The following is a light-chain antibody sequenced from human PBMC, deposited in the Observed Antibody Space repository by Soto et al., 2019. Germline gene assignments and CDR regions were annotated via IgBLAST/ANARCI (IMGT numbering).Light chain of an antibody. CDR3: RQLGTLSWP. CDR2: GAS. Sequence: ESVLTQSPGTLSLSPGEKATLSCRASQSVSSSYLAWYQQKPGQAPRLLIYGASSSATGIPDRFSGSGSGTDFTLTVSRLEPEYFALYYCRQLGTLSWPCAHGTEVDSK. CDR1: QSVSSSY. V-gene: IGKV3-20*01. J-gene: IGKJ1*01.